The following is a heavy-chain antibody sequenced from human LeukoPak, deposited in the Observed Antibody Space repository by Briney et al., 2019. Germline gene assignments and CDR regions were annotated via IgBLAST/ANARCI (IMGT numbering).Heavy chain of an antibody. V-gene: IGHV1-2*02. CDR1: GYTFTGYY. Sequence: GASVKVSCKASGYTFTGYYMHWVRQAPGQGLEWMGWINPNSGGTNYAQKFQGRVTMTRDTSISTAYMELSSLRSDDTAVYYCARARGGSYYYNYMDVWGKGTTVTVSS. CDR2: INPNSGGT. CDR3: ARARGGSYYYNYMDV. J-gene: IGHJ6*03. D-gene: IGHD3-16*01.